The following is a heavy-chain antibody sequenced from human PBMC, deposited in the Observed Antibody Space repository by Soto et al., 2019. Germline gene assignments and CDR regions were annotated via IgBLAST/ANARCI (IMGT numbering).Heavy chain of an antibody. V-gene: IGHV1-69*06. CDR1: GGTFSSYA. D-gene: IGHD3-22*01. J-gene: IGHJ4*02. CDR2: IIPIFGTA. CDR3: ARGPDYYDSSGYPSFDY. Sequence: SVKVSCKASGGTFSSYAISWVRQAPGQGLEWMGGIIPIFGTANYAQKFQGRVTITADKSTSTAYMELSSLRSEDTAVYYCARGPDYYDSSGYPSFDYWGQGTLVTVSS.